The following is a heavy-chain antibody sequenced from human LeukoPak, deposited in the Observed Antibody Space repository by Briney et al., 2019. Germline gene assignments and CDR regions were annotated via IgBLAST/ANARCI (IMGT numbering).Heavy chain of an antibody. CDR3: ARDPGYSSSWWDVGYFDY. CDR1: VYTVTSYY. J-gene: IGHJ4*02. D-gene: IGHD6-13*01. Sequence: GASVKVSCKASVYTVTSYYMHWVRQAPGQGLEWMGILNPSGGSSSYAQKFQGRATLTRATSTSTVYMELRSLRSDDTAVYYCARDPGYSSSWWDVGYFDYWGQGTLVTVSS. CDR2: LNPSGGSS. V-gene: IGHV1-46*01.